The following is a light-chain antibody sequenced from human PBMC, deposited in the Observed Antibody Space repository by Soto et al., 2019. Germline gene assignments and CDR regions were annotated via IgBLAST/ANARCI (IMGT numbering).Light chain of an antibody. CDR1: QSISSW. CDR2: KAS. CDR3: QQYNSYSWS. J-gene: IGKJ4*01. Sequence: DIQMTQSPSTLSASVGDRVTITCRASQSISSWLAWYQQIPGKAPKLLIYKASNLENGVPSRFSGSGSGTEFTLTISSLQPDDFATYFCQQYNSYSWSVGGGTEVEFK. V-gene: IGKV1-5*03.